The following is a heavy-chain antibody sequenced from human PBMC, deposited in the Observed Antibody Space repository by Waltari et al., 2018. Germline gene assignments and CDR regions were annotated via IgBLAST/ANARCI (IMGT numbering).Heavy chain of an antibody. CDR1: GGSISSHY. J-gene: IGHJ4*02. CDR3: ARASGYDFDY. Sequence: QVQLQESGPGLVKPSETLSLTCTVSGGSISSHYWSWIRQPPGKGLEWIGYIYYSGSTNYNPSLKSRVTISVDTSKNQFSLKLSSVTAADTAVYYCARASGYDFDYWGQGTLVTVSS. CDR2: IYYSGST. V-gene: IGHV4-59*11. D-gene: IGHD5-12*01.